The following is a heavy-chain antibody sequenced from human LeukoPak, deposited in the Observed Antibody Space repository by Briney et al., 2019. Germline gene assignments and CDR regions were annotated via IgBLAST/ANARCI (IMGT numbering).Heavy chain of an antibody. CDR2: ISAYNGNT. CDR1: GYTFTSYG. CDR3: ARVIVGYFLKSGWYVDY. Sequence: ASVKVSCKASGYTFTSYGISWVRQAPGQGLEWMGWISAYNGNTNYAQKLQGRVTMTTDTSTSTAYMELRNLRSDDTAVYYCARVIVGYFLKSGWYVDYWGQGTLVTVSS. J-gene: IGHJ4*02. V-gene: IGHV1-18*01. D-gene: IGHD6-19*01.